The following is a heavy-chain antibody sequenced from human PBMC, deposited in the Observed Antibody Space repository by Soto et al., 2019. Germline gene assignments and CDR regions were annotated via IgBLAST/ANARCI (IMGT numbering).Heavy chain of an antibody. Sequence: LSLSCTGSGRSISSAGYYWSLIRQHPGQGLEWPGYMYYSGSTYYNPSLKSRVTISVDTSKNQFSLKLSSVTAAETAVYYCARSTPHYYDSSGYYRHYYYGMDVWGQGTTVTVSS. D-gene: IGHD3-22*01. J-gene: IGHJ6*02. CDR2: MYYSGST. CDR3: ARSTPHYYDSSGYYRHYYYGMDV. CDR1: GRSISSAGYY. V-gene: IGHV4-31*03.